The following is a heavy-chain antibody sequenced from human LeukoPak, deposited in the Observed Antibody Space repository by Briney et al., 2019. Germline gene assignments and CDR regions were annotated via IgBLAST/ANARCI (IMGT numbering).Heavy chain of an antibody. V-gene: IGHV4-59*01. Sequence: PSETLSLTCTVSGGPINSYYWTWIRLPPGRGLEWIGYIYYSGSTNYNPSLKSRVTISVDTSKNQFSLKLSSVTAADTAVYYCARDVLNFWSGSDAFDIWGQGTMVTVSS. CDR3: ARDVLNFWSGSDAFDI. CDR2: IYYSGST. D-gene: IGHD3-3*01. CDR1: GGPINSYY. J-gene: IGHJ3*02.